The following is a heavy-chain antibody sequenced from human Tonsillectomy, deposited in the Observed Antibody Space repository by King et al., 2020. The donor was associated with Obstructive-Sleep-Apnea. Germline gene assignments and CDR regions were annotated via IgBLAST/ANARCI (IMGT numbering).Heavy chain of an antibody. CDR3: TRGYSGISIYAFDI. V-gene: IGHV3-72*01. Sequence: VQLVESGGSLVQPGGSLRLSCVGSGFTLSDHYIDWVRQAPGKGLEWVGRSGNRASSYITEYAASVRGRFTISRDDSKNSLYLQMNNLETEDTAVYSCTRGYSGISIYAFDIWGSGTLVTVSS. CDR1: GFTLSDHY. CDR2: SGNRASSYIT. D-gene: IGHD5-18*01. J-gene: IGHJ3*02.